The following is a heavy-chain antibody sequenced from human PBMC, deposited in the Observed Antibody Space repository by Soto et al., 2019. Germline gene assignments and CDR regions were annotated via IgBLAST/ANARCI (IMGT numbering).Heavy chain of an antibody. Sequence: QVQLVQSGAEVKKPGASVKVSCKASGYTFTSYGISWVRQAPGQGLGWMGWISAYNGNTNYAQKXXXRXXXTTXXPTXTXXMELRSLRSDXTXXXXXXXXXXSGXYVRYWGQGTLVTVSS. J-gene: IGHJ4*02. D-gene: IGHD6-19*01. CDR1: GYTFTSYG. CDR3: XXXXXSGXYVRY. V-gene: IGHV1-18*01. CDR2: ISAYNGNT.